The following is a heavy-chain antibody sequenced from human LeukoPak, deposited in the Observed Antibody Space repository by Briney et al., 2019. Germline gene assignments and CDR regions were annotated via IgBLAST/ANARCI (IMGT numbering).Heavy chain of an antibody. CDR1: GFTFSSAW. CDR3: ATTERLDAFDI. V-gene: IGHV3-15*01. J-gene: IGHJ3*02. Sequence: GGSLRLSCAASGFTFSSAWVSWVRQAPGKGLEWVGRIKRKTDGGTTDYTAPVKGRFTISRDDSKNTVYLQMNSLKTEDTAVYFCATTERLDAFDICGQGAIFSASS. CDR2: IKRKTDGGTT.